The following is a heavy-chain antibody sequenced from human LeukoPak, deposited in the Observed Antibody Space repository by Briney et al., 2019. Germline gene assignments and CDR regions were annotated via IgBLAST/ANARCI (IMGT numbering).Heavy chain of an antibody. V-gene: IGHV3-74*01. CDR3: ASHPKLSSSWPWYFDY. CDR1: GFTFSSYW. D-gene: IGHD6-13*01. J-gene: IGHJ4*02. Sequence: GGSLRLSCAASGFTFSSYWMHWVRQAPGRGLVWVSRINSDGSSTSYADSVKGRFTISRDNAKNTLYLQMNSLRAEDTAVYYCASHPKLSSSWPWYFDYWGQGTLVTVSS. CDR2: INSDGSST.